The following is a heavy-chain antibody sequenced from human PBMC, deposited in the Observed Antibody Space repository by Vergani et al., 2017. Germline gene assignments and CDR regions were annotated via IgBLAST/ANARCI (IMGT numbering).Heavy chain of an antibody. V-gene: IGHV4-39*07. J-gene: IGHJ4*02. Sequence: QLQLQESGPGLVKPSETLSLTCTVSGGSISSSSYYWGWIRQPPGKGLEWIGSIYYSGSTNYNPSLKSRVTISVDTSKNQFSLKLSSVTAADTAVYYCARENGRIAAVDYWGQGTLVTVSS. CDR1: GGSISSSSYY. CDR3: ARENGRIAAVDY. D-gene: IGHD6-13*01. CDR2: IYYSGST.